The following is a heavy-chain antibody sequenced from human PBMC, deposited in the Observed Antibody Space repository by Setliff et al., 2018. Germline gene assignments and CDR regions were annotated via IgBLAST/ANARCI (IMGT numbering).Heavy chain of an antibody. CDR3: ASHATYYYGSGNLPFDS. Sequence: PSETLSLTCAVSGDSISSGNWWSWVRQPPEKGLEWIGEINHSGNTNYNPSLKSRVTISVETSKSQFSLKLSSVTAADTAVYYCASHATYYYGSGNLPFDSWGQGTLVTVS. CDR2: INHSGNT. V-gene: IGHV4-4*02. J-gene: IGHJ4*02. D-gene: IGHD3-10*01. CDR1: GDSISSGNW.